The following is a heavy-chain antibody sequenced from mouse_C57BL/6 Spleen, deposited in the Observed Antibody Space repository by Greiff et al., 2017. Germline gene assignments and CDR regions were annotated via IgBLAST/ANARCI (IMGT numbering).Heavy chain of an antibody. D-gene: IGHD2-3*01. CDR2: IDPENGDT. Sequence: EVQLQQSGAELVRPGASVKLSCTASGFNIKDDYMHWVKQRPEQGLEWIGWIDPENGDTEYASKFQGKATITADTSSNTAYLQLSSLTSEDTAVYYCTTDDGYPGGDYWGQGTTLTVSS. V-gene: IGHV14-4*01. CDR1: GFNIKDDY. CDR3: TTDDGYPGGDY. J-gene: IGHJ2*01.